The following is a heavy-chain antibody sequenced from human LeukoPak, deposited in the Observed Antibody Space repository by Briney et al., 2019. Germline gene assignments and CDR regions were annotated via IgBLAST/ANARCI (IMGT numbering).Heavy chain of an antibody. D-gene: IGHD6-6*01. Sequence: SETLSLTCTVSGGSISSSSYYWGWIRQPPGKGLEWIGSIYYSGSTYYNPSLKSRVTISVDTSKNQFSLKLSSVTAADTAVYYCARDWGIAARQCWFDPWGQGTLVTVSS. CDR3: ARDWGIAARQCWFDP. V-gene: IGHV4-39*07. CDR1: GGSISSSSYY. J-gene: IGHJ5*02. CDR2: IYYSGST.